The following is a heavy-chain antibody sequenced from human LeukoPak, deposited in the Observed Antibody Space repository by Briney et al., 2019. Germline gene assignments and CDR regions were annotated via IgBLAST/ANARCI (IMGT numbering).Heavy chain of an antibody. CDR1: GFTFSSYS. CDR2: ISTSGSTI. J-gene: IGHJ6*03. V-gene: IGHV3-48*01. Sequence: GGSLRLSCAAPGFTFSSYSMNWVRQAPGKGLEWVSYISTSGSTIHYADSVKGRFTISRDNSKNTLYLQMNSLRAEDTALYYWAKTKNFHHHLMEVSGRGTKVTISS. D-gene: IGHD1-14*01. CDR3: AKTKNFHHHLMEV.